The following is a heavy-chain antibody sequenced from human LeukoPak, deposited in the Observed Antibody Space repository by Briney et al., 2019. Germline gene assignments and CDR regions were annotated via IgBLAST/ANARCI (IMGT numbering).Heavy chain of an antibody. CDR3: ARAMGYYDSSGYYYEFFDY. CDR2: ISSSGSTI. J-gene: IGHJ4*02. D-gene: IGHD3-22*01. Sequence: GGSLRLSCAVSGFTFSSYEMNWVRQAPGKGLEWVSYISSSGSTIYYADSVKGRFTISRDNAKNSLYLQMNSLRAEDTAVYYCARAMGYYDSSGYYYEFFDYWGQGTLVTVSS. V-gene: IGHV3-48*03. CDR1: GFTFSSYE.